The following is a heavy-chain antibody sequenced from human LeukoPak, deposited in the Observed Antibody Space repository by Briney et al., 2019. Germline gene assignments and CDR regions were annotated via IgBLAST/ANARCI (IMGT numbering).Heavy chain of an antibody. CDR3: ARFGVDYDMDV. V-gene: IGHV4-59*11. J-gene: IGHJ6*02. CDR2: IHYSGKA. CDR1: GGSISGHY. D-gene: IGHD3-16*01. Sequence: PSETLSLTCTVSGGSISGHYWTRVRQPPGEGPEWIGQIHYSGKADYNPSLRSRITISVDTSKNQMSLKVTSVTAADTAVYYCARFGVDYDMDVWGQGTTVTVS.